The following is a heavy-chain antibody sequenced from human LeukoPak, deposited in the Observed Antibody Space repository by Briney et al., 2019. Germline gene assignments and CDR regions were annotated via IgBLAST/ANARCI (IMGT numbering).Heavy chain of an antibody. CDR2: VSDDGNNI. Sequence: GGSLRLSCAASGFTFSNYPMHWVRQAPGKGLEWVAVVSDDGNNIYYADSVKGRFTISRDNSKNTLYLQTNSLRAEDTALYYCVRDRDSTGYYDYWGQGTLVTASS. V-gene: IGHV3-30*04. CDR3: VRDRDSTGYYDY. J-gene: IGHJ4*02. D-gene: IGHD3-22*01. CDR1: GFTFSNYP.